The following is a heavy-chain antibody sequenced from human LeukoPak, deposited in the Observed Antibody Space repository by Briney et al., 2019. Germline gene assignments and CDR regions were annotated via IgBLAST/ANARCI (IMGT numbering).Heavy chain of an antibody. Sequence: PGGSLRLSCAASGFTVSSNYMSWVRQAPGKGLEWVSVIYSGGSTYYADSVKGRFTISRDNSKNTLYLQMNSLRAEDTALYYCAREWMGYSSSRRYYYYYMDVWGKGTTVTVSS. V-gene: IGHV3-53*01. CDR2: IYSGGST. CDR1: GFTVSSNY. J-gene: IGHJ6*03. CDR3: AREWMGYSSSRRYYYYYMDV. D-gene: IGHD6-13*01.